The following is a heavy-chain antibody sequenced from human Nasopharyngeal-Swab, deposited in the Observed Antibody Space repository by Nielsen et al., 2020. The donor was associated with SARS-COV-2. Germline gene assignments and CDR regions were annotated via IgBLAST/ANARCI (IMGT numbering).Heavy chain of an antibody. Sequence: GESLKISFGASGFTFSTYWMHWVRQGPGKGLVWVSRINTDGSTTSYAPSVKGRFIISRDNAKNTLYLQMNSLRAEDTAVYYCARVGQPAAFDYWGQGTLVTVSS. J-gene: IGHJ4*02. V-gene: IGHV3-74*01. CDR1: GFTFSTYW. CDR2: INTDGSTT. CDR3: ARVGQPAAFDY. D-gene: IGHD2-2*01.